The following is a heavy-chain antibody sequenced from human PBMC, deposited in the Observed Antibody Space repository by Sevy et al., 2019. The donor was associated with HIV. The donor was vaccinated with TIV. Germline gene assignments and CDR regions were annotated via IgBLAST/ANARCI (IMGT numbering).Heavy chain of an antibody. J-gene: IGHJ3*02. Sequence: ASVKVSCKASGGTFSSYAISWVRQAPGQGLEWMGGIIPIFGTANYAQKFQGRVTITADESTSTAYMELSSLRSEDTAVDYCAREGVLDCSGGSCYHYDAFDIWGQGTMVTVSS. V-gene: IGHV1-69*13. CDR1: GGTFSSYA. CDR3: AREGVLDCSGGSCYHYDAFDI. CDR2: IIPIFGTA. D-gene: IGHD2-15*01.